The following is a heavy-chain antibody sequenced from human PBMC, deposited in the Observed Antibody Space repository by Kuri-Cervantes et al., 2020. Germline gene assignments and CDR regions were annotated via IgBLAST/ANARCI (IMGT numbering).Heavy chain of an antibody. J-gene: IGHJ3*02. D-gene: IGHD3-22*01. CDR1: GYTLTELS. V-gene: IGHV1-24*01. Sequence: ASVKVSCKVSGYTLTELSMHWVRQAPGKGLEWMGGFDPEDGETIYAQKFQGRVTMTEDTSTDTAYMELSSLRSEDTAVYCCATDGVVVISTGAFDIWGQGTMVTVSS. CDR2: FDPEDGET. CDR3: ATDGVVVISTGAFDI.